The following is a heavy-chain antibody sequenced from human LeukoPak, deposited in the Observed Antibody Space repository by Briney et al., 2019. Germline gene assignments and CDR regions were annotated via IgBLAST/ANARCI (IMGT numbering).Heavy chain of an antibody. V-gene: IGHV3-64D*09. D-gene: IGHD6-6*01. CDR2: INSNGVST. CDR3: VRVRWRSIAVFGGYFDY. CDR1: GFTFSSYT. Sequence: PGGSLRLSCAASGFTFSSYTMHWVRQAPGKGLEYVSAINSNGVSTYYADSVKGRFTISRDNSKSTLYLQMSSLRPEDTAVYYCVRVRWRSIAVFGGYFDYWGQGALVTVSS. J-gene: IGHJ4*02.